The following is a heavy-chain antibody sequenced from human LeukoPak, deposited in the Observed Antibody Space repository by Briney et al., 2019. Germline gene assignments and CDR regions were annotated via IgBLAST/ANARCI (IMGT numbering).Heavy chain of an antibody. Sequence: GGSLRLSCVASDLTFSEYGFHWVRQAPGQGLEWVSSISSSSSYIYYADSVKGRFTISRDNAKNSLYLQMNSLRAEDTAVYYCARDWAVAGAFDIWGQGTMVTVSS. J-gene: IGHJ3*02. CDR2: ISSSSSYI. D-gene: IGHD6-19*01. V-gene: IGHV3-21*01. CDR3: ARDWAVAGAFDI. CDR1: DLTFSEYG.